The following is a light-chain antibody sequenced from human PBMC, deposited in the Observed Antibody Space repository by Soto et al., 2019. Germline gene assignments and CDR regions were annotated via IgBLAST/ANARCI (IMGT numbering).Light chain of an antibody. J-gene: IGLJ1*01. CDR1: SSDVGAYDY. CDR2: VVS. Sequence: QSALTQPASVSGSPGQSITISCTGTSSDVGAYDYVSWYQQHPGEVPKLMIFVVSDRPSGVSNRFSGSKSGNTASLTISGLQAEDEADYYCSSFTTSTSYVFGTGTKVTVL. V-gene: IGLV2-14*03. CDR3: SSFTTSTSYV.